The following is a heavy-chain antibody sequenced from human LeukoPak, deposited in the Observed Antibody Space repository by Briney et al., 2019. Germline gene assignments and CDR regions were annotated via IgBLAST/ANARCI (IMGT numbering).Heavy chain of an antibody. V-gene: IGHV4-59*01. J-gene: IGHJ6*02. CDR1: GGSISSYY. D-gene: IGHD6-13*01. CDR3: ARVNSWPNYYYYGMDV. Sequence: SETLSLTCTVSGGSISSYYWSWIRQPPGKGLEWIGYIYYSGSTNYNPSLKSRVTISVDTSKNQFSLKLSSVTAADTAAYYCARVNSWPNYYYYGMDVWGQGTTVTVSS. CDR2: IYYSGST.